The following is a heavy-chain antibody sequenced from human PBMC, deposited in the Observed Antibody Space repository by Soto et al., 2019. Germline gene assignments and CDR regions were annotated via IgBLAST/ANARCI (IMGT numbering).Heavy chain of an antibody. CDR1: GGAFSSCA. Sequence: SATVSFTSVGGAFSSCAVSLVIQEPGQGLEGMGGIIAIIGTANYAQKFQGRVTMTTDTSTSTAYMELRSLRSDDTAVYYCAREGFPNKRAVAGTKNWFDPWGQGTLVTVS. D-gene: IGHD6-19*01. CDR2: IIAIIGTA. CDR3: AREGFPNKRAVAGTKNWFDP. V-gene: IGHV1-69*05. J-gene: IGHJ5*02.